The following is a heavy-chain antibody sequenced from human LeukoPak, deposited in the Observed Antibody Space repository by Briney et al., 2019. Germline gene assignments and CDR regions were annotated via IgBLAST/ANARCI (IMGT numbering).Heavy chain of an antibody. J-gene: IGHJ4*02. CDR3: VRMVKYSGYDLTVDD. CDR1: AHSFSDYY. D-gene: IGHD5-12*01. V-gene: IGHV1-2*02. CDR2: INPNGGGT. Sequence: ASVTVSCKASAHSFSDYYMHWVRQAPGQGLEWMGWINPNGGGTKYAHKFQGRATLTTDTSISTAYMELSRLTSDDTAVYFCVRMVKYSGYDLTVDDWGQGTLVTVSS.